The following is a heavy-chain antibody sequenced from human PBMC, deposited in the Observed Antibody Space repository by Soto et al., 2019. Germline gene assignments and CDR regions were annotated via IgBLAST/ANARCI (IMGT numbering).Heavy chain of an antibody. Sequence: TFSSYAMSWVRQAPGKGLEWVSAVSGSGGSTYYADSVKGRFTISRDNSKNTLYLQMNSLRAEDTAVYYCAKLTVTNPNWFDPWGQGTLVTVSS. CDR1: TFSSYA. V-gene: IGHV3-23*01. J-gene: IGHJ5*02. D-gene: IGHD4-17*01. CDR3: AKLTVTNPNWFDP. CDR2: VSGSGGST.